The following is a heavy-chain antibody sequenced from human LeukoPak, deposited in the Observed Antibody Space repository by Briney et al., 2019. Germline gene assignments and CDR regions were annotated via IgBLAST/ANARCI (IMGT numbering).Heavy chain of an antibody. J-gene: IGHJ4*02. V-gene: IGHV3-23*01. Sequence: GGSLRLSCAASGFTFSSYAMSWVRQAPGKGLEWVSATSGSGGSTYYADSVKGRFTISRDNSKNTLYLQMNSLRAEDTAVYYCAKASAMIVVVSKHFDYWGQGTLVTVSS. CDR3: AKASAMIVVVSKHFDY. D-gene: IGHD3-22*01. CDR2: TSGSGGST. CDR1: GFTFSSYA.